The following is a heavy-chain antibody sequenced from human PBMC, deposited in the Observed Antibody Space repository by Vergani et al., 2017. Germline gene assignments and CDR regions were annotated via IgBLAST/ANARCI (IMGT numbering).Heavy chain of an antibody. CDR1: GYSFTSYW. CDR3: ARPSGGYYDSSGYPSEYFQH. Sequence: EVQLVQSGAEVKKPGESLRISCKGSGYSFTSYWISWVRQMPGKGLEWMGRIYPSDSYTNYSPSFQGHVTISADKSISTAYLQWSSLKASDTAMYYCARPSGGYYDSSGYPSEYFQHWGQGTLVTVSS. V-gene: IGHV5-10-1*03. D-gene: IGHD3-22*01. J-gene: IGHJ1*01. CDR2: IYPSDSYT.